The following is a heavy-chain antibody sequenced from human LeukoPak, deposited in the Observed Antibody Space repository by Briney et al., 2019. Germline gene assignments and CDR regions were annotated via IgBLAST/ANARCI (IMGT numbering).Heavy chain of an antibody. CDR3: ARVGPGPYYYYYMDV. CDR1: GGSISSSSYY. CDR2: IYYSGST. D-gene: IGHD3-10*01. J-gene: IGHJ6*03. Sequence: SETLSLTCTVPGGSISSSSYYWGWIRQPPGKGLEWIGSIYYSGSTYYNPSLKSRVTISVDTSKNQFSLKLSSVTAADTAVYYCARVGPGPYYYYYMDVWGKGTTVTVSS. V-gene: IGHV4-39*07.